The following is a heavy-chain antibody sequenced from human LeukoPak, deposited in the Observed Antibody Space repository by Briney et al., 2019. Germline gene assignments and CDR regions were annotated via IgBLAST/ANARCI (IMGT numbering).Heavy chain of an antibody. J-gene: IGHJ4*02. V-gene: IGHV3-20*04. Sequence: GGSLRLSCAASGFTLDDYGMTWVRQSPGKGLEWVSGFHWNGGRTGYADSVRGRFTISRDNAKNSLYLQMNSMRAEDTALYYCARRWDSRFYFDYWGQGTLVTVSS. CDR3: ARRWDSRFYFDY. CDR1: GFTLDDYG. D-gene: IGHD1-26*01. CDR2: FHWNGGRT.